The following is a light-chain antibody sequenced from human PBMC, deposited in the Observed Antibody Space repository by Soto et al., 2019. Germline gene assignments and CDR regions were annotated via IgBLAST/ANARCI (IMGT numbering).Light chain of an antibody. CDR3: QSYDSSHHVV. CDR2: GNN. V-gene: IGLV1-40*01. Sequence: QSALTQPPSVSGAPGQRVTISCTGSSSNIGAGYDVHWYQQLPGTAPKLLIYGNNNRPSGVPDRFSGSKSGTSASLAITGLQAEDEADYYCQSYDSSHHVVFGGGTKVTVL. J-gene: IGLJ2*01. CDR1: SSNIGAGYD.